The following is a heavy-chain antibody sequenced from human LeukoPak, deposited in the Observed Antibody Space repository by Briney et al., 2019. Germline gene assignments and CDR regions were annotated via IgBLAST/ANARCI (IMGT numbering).Heavy chain of an antibody. CDR2: ISSSGSTI. V-gene: IGHV3-11*01. J-gene: IGHJ5*02. Sequence: GGSLRLSCAASGFTFSDYYMSWIRQAPGKGLEWVSYISSSGSTIYYADSVKGRFTISRDNAKNSLYLRMNSLRAEDTAVYYCARDPGSGWPTNWFDPWGQGTLVTVSS. CDR3: ARDPGSGWPTNWFDP. CDR1: GFTFSDYY. D-gene: IGHD6-19*01.